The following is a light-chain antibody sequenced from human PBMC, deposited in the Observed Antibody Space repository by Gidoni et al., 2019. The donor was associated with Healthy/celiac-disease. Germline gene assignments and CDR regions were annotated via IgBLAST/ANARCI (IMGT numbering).Light chain of an antibody. CDR1: QSLSSN. V-gene: IGKV3-15*01. J-gene: IGKJ4*01. CDR3: QQYNNWPLT. CDR2: GAS. Sequence: EIVMTCCPATLSVSPGERASLSCRASQSLSSNLAWYQQKPGQAPQLLIYGASTRATGIPARFSGSGSGTDFTLTISSLQSEDFAVYYCQQYNNWPLTFGGGTKVEIK.